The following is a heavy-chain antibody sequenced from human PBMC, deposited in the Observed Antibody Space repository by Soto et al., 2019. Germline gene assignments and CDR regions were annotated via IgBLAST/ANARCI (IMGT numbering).Heavy chain of an antibody. CDR1: GGAFSSYA. V-gene: IGHV1-69*13. D-gene: IGHD1-1*01. J-gene: IGHJ4*02. Sequence: GASVKVSCKASGGAFSSYAISCVRQAPGQGLEWMGGIIPIFGTANYAQKFQGRVTITADESTSTAYMELSSLRSEDTAVYYCARGDNYRAFDYWGQGTLVTVSS. CDR3: ARGDNYRAFDY. CDR2: IIPIFGTA.